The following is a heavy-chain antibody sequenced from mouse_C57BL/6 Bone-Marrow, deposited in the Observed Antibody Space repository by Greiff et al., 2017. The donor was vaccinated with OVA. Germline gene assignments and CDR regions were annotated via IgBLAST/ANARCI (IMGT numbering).Heavy chain of an antibody. V-gene: IGHV1-50*01. CDR2: IDPSDSYT. Sequence: QVQLQQSGAELVKPGASVKLSCKASGYTFTSYWMQWVKQRPGQGLEWIGEIDPSDSYTNYNQKFKGKATLTVDTSSSTAYMQLSSLTSEDSAVYYCARKGVVTDWGQGTLVTVSA. D-gene: IGHD2-2*01. CDR3: ARKGVVTD. J-gene: IGHJ3*01. CDR1: GYTFTSYW.